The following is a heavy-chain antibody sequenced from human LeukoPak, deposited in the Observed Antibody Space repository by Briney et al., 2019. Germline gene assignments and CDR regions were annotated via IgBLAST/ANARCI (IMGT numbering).Heavy chain of an antibody. CDR3: ARRPGSGWFFDY. CDR1: GGSISSSDYY. V-gene: IGHV4-39*01. J-gene: IGHJ4*02. D-gene: IGHD6-19*01. CDR2: IHYDGTT. Sequence: SETLSLTCTVSGGSISSSDYYWGWIRQPPGKALEWIGTIHYDGTTYYNPSLKSRVTISVDTFNNQFSLKVTSVTAADTAVFYCARRPGSGWFFDYWGQGTLATVSS.